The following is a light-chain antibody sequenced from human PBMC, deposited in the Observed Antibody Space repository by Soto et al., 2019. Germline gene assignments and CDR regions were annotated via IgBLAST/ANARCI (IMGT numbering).Light chain of an antibody. J-gene: IGLJ1*01. CDR3: SSYAGTNRV. CDR1: SSDVGANNY. Sequence: QSILTQPPSASGTPGQSVTISCTGTSSDVGANNYVSWYQQHPGKAPNLMIYEVTKRPSGVPDRFSGSKSGNTASLTVSGLQAEDEADYYCSSYAGTNRVFGTGTKLTVL. CDR2: EVT. V-gene: IGLV2-8*01.